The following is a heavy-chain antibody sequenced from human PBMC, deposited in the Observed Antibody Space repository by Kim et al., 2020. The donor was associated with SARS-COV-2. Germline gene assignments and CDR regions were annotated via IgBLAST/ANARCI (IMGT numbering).Heavy chain of an antibody. CDR3: AKAEVDSSSWYGSGLYFGY. D-gene: IGHD6-13*01. CDR2: ISGSGGST. CDR1: GFTFSSYA. Sequence: GGSLRLSCAASGFTFSSYAMSWVRQAPGKGLEWVSAISGSGGSTYYADSVKGRFTISRDNSKNTLYLQMNSLRAEDTAVYYCAKAEVDSSSWYGSGLYFGYWGQGTLVTVSS. J-gene: IGHJ4*02. V-gene: IGHV3-23*01.